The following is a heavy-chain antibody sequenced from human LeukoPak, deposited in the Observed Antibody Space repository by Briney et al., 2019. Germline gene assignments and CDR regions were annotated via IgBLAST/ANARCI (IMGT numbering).Heavy chain of an antibody. D-gene: IGHD3-22*01. V-gene: IGHV4-34*01. CDR1: GGSFSGYY. Sequence: SETLSLTCAVYGGSFSGYYWSWIRQPPGKGLEWIGEINHSGSTNYNPSLKSRVTISVDTSKNQFSLKLSSVTAADTAVYYCARAAKTDYYDSSGYYNPWGQGTLVTVSS. CDR2: INHSGST. CDR3: ARAAKTDYYDSSGYYNP. J-gene: IGHJ5*02.